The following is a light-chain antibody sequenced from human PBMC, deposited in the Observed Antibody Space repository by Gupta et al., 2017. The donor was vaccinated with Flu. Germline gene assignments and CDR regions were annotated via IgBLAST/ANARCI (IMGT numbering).Light chain of an antibody. CDR2: DNN. CDR1: SSNIGDNY. Sequence: KVTSSCSGSSSNIGDNYVSWYQQRPGTAPKLLIYDNNKRPSGIPDRFSGTKSGTSATLGITGLQTGDEADYYCETSDSSQSAYVFGTGTKVTVL. CDR3: ETSDSSQSAYV. J-gene: IGLJ1*01. V-gene: IGLV1-51*01.